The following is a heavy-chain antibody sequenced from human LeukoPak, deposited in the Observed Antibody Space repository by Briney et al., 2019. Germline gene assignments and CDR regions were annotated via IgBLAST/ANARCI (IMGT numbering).Heavy chain of an antibody. CDR1: GFTFSTYN. CDR2: IDDTGSPL. CDR3: ARAGGSDAFDI. D-gene: IGHD2-8*02. V-gene: IGHV3-21*05. J-gene: IGHJ3*02. Sequence: GGSLRLSCVASGFTFSTYNMKWVRQAPGKGLEWISFIDDTGSPLYYADSVKGRFTISRDNAKNSLYLQMNSLRAEDTAVYYCARAGGSDAFDIWGQGTMVTVSS.